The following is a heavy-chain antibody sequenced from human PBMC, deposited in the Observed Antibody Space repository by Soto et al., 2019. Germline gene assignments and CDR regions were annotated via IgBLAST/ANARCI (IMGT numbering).Heavy chain of an antibody. J-gene: IGHJ3*02. CDR2: IYPGDSDT. D-gene: IGHD2-15*01. Sequence: SFTSYWIGWVRQMPGKGLEWMGIIYPGDSDTRYSPSFQGQVTISADKSISTAYLQWSSLKASDTAMYYCARRMRAVGYCSGGSCYSPNKIDAFDIWGQGTMVTVSS. V-gene: IGHV5-51*01. CDR1: SFTSYW. CDR3: ARRMRAVGYCSGGSCYSPNKIDAFDI.